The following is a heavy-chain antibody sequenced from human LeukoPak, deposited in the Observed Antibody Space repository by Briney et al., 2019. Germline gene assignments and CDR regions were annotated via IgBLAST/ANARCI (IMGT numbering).Heavy chain of an antibody. CDR2: ISSSSSTI. CDR3: ARYYYGSGRLYYFDY. D-gene: IGHD3-10*01. V-gene: IGHV3-48*02. J-gene: IGHJ4*02. Sequence: PGGSLRLSCAASGFTFSSYNMNWVRQAPGKGLEWVSYISSSSSTIYYADSVKGRFTISRDNANNSLYLQMNSLRNNDTAVYYCARYYYGSGRLYYFDYWGQGALVTVSS. CDR1: GFTFSSYN.